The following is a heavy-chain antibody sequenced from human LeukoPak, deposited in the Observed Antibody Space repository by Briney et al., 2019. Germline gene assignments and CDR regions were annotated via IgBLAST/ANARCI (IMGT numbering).Heavy chain of an antibody. CDR1: GYTFTGYY. CDR2: INPNSGGT. Sequence: ASVKVSCKASGYTFTGYYMQWVRQAPGQGLEWMGWINPNSGGTNYAQKFQGWVTMTRDTSISTAYMELSSLRSEDTAVYYCARLRSDYYDSSPDWGQGTLVTVSS. D-gene: IGHD3-22*01. V-gene: IGHV1-2*04. CDR3: ARLRSDYYDSSPD. J-gene: IGHJ4*02.